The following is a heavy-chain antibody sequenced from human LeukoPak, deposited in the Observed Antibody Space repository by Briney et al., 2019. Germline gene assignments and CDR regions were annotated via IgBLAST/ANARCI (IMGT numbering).Heavy chain of an antibody. Sequence: SETLSLTCTVSGGSISSYYWSWIRQPPGKGLEWIGYIYYSGSTSYNPSLKSRVTISVDTSKNQFSLKLSSVAAADTAVYYCARVARYSGSYSLLDYWGQGTLVTVSS. J-gene: IGHJ4*02. CDR2: IYYSGST. V-gene: IGHV4-59*01. CDR3: ARVARYSGSYSLLDY. D-gene: IGHD1-26*01. CDR1: GGSISSYY.